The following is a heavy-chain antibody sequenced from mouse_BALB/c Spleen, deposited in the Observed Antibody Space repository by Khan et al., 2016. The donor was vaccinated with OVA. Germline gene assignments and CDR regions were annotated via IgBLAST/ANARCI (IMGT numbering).Heavy chain of an antibody. CDR2: IWGDGSP. D-gene: IGHD2-10*01. CDR3: ARAYYANYREAMDY. Sequence: QVQLKESGPGLVAPSQSLSITCTVSGFSLTGYGVNWVRQPPGKGLEWLGMIWGDGSPDYNSALKSRLSITKDNSKSQVFLKMNSRQTDDTARYYCARAYYANYREAMDYWGQGNSGTVSS. V-gene: IGHV2-6-7*01. CDR1: GFSLTGYG. J-gene: IGHJ4*01.